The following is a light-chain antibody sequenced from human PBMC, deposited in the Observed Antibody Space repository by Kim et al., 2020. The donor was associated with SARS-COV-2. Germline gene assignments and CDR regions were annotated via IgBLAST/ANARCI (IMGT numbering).Light chain of an antibody. CDR3: NSRDSSGDHVV. CDR2: GKY. J-gene: IGLJ3*02. CDR1: SLRNYY. V-gene: IGLV3-19*01. Sequence: SSDLTQDPAVSVALGQTVRLTCHGDSLRNYYATWYQQRPGQAPVLVLYGKYNRPSGIPDRFSGSASGNTASLTITGAQAEDEADYYCNSRDSSGDHVVFGGGTQLTVL.